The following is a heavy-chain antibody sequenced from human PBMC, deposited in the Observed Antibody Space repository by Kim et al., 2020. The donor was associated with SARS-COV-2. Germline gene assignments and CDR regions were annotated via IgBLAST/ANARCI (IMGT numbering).Heavy chain of an antibody. CDR2: INPNGGVT. Sequence: ASVKVSCKASGYSFSDYFLNWVRQAPGHGLEWMGYINPNGGVTFYAQKFQGRVTLTSHRSISTVYMEMNGLTSEDAGVYYCARVGITLDVWGQGTTLTVS. CDR3: ARVGITLDV. CDR1: GYSFSDYF. D-gene: IGHD3-16*01. J-gene: IGHJ6*02. V-gene: IGHV1-2*02.